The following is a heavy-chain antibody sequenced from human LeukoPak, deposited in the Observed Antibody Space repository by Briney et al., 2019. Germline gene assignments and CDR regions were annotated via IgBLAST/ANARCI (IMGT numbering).Heavy chain of an antibody. Sequence: SETLSLTCTVSGGSISSYYWSWIRQPPGKGLEWIGYIYYSGSTNYNPSLKSRVTISVDTSKNQFSLKLSSVTAADTAVYYCARFYDSSGFDAFDIWDQGTMVTVSS. D-gene: IGHD3-22*01. J-gene: IGHJ3*02. CDR3: ARFYDSSGFDAFDI. V-gene: IGHV4-59*01. CDR2: IYYSGST. CDR1: GGSISSYY.